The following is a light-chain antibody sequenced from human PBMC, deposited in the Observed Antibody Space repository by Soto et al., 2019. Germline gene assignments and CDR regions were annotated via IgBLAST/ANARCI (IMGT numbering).Light chain of an antibody. CDR3: QQYGSSPWT. V-gene: IGKV3-20*01. Sequence: EIVLTQSPGTLSLSPGERATLSCRASQSVSNSLLAWYQQKLGQAPRLLIYGASTRPTGIPDRISGSGSGTDYTLIISKVEPEDCVVYYCQQYGSSPWTFGQGTKVEIK. CDR2: GAS. CDR1: QSVSNSL. J-gene: IGKJ1*01.